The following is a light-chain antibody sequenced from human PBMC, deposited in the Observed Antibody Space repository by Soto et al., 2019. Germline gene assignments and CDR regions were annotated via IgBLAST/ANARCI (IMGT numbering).Light chain of an antibody. CDR1: RGHSSYA. CDR2: VNSDGSH. CDR3: QTWGTGIQGV. V-gene: IGLV4-69*02. J-gene: IGLJ2*01. Sequence: QPVLTKSPSASASLGASVKLTCTLSRGHSSYAIAWHQQQPEKGPRFLMKVNSDGSHSKGDGIPDRFSGSSSGTERYLTISSLQSEDEADYYCQTWGTGIQGVFGGGTKLTVL.